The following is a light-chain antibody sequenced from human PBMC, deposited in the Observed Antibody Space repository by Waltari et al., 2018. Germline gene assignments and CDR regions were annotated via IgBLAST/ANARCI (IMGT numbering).Light chain of an antibody. J-gene: IGLJ2*01. Sequence: QSALTQAASVSGSPGQSITISCTGSSSDVGGYNYVSWYQPNPGKAPKLIIYDVSNRPSGVSNRFSGSKSGNTASLTISGLQAEDEADYYCSSYISSSTLELFGGGTSLTVL. CDR1: SSDVGGYNY. CDR3: SSYISSSTLEL. V-gene: IGLV2-14*03. CDR2: DVS.